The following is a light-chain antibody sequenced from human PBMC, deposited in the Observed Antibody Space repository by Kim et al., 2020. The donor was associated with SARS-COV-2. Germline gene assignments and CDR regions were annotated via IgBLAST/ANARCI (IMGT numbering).Light chain of an antibody. Sequence: SIPISCTRISGAVGRYNDGSWCQQHPGISLSVMIYDVSNRPSGVSKRCSGSKSGNTASLTIDGLQAEDEADYYCSSYTGSSTLVVFGGGTQLTVL. CDR2: DVS. J-gene: IGLJ2*01. CDR3: SSYTGSSTLVV. V-gene: IGLV2-14*03. CDR1: SGAVGRYND.